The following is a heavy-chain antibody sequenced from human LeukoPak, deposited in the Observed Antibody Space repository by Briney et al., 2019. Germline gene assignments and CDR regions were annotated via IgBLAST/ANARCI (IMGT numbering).Heavy chain of an antibody. V-gene: IGHV4-31*03. CDR2: IYYSGST. CDR1: GGSISSGGYY. Sequence: SETLSLTCTVSGGSISSGGYYWSWIRQHPGKGLEWIGYIYYSGSTSYNPSLKSRVTISVDTSKNQFSLKLSSVTAADTAVYYCARSDWGNFDYWGQGTLVTVSS. D-gene: IGHD3-9*01. CDR3: ARSDWGNFDY. J-gene: IGHJ4*02.